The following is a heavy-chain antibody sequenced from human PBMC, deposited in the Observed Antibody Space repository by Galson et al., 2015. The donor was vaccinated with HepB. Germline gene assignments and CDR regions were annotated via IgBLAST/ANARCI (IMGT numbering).Heavy chain of an antibody. Sequence: SVKVSCKVSGYTLTELSMHWVRQAPGKGLEWMGGFDPEDGETIYAQKFQGRVTMTEDTSTDTAYMELSSLRSEDTAVYYCATKSPYYYDSSGYYRFDYWGQGTLVTVSS. D-gene: IGHD3-22*01. CDR2: FDPEDGET. J-gene: IGHJ4*02. V-gene: IGHV1-24*01. CDR3: ATKSPYYYDSSGYYRFDY. CDR1: GYTLTELS.